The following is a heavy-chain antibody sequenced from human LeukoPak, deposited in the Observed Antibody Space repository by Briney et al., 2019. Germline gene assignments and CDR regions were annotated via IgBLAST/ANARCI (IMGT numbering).Heavy chain of an antibody. V-gene: IGHV3-74*01. CDR2: INSDGSST. Sequence: GGSLRLSCAASGFTFSSYWMHWVRQAPGKGLVWVSRINSDGSSTSYADSVKGRFTISRDNAKNTLYLQMNSLRAEDTAVYYCARSSYYYYYMGVWGKGTTVTVSS. J-gene: IGHJ6*03. CDR1: GFTFSSYW. CDR3: ARSSYYYYYMGV. D-gene: IGHD2-2*01.